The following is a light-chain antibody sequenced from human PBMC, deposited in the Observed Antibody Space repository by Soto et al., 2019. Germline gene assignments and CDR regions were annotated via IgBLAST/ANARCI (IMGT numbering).Light chain of an antibody. Sequence: EIVLTQSPGTLSLSPGERATLACRAGHTISSSYLAWYQQIPGQAPRLLMYGISRRATGIPDRFSGSGSGTDFTLTISRLEPEDFAVYYCQQYGSSPITFGQGTRLEI. CDR2: GIS. CDR1: HTISSSY. J-gene: IGKJ5*01. V-gene: IGKV3-20*01. CDR3: QQYGSSPIT.